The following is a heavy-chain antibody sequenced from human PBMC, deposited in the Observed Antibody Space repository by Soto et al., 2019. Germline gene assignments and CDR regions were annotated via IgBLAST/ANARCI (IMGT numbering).Heavy chain of an antibody. V-gene: IGHV1-69*01. CDR3: ARSHGSSTSLEIYYYYYYGMDV. D-gene: IGHD2-2*01. CDR2: IIPIPGTA. Sequence: QVQLVQSGAEVKKPGSSVKVSCKGSGGTFSSYAFSWVRQAPGQGLEWMGGIIPIPGTANYAQKFQGRVTITADESTSTAYMELSSPRSEDTAVYYCARSHGSSTSLEIYYYYYYGMDVWGLGTTVTVSS. J-gene: IGHJ6*02. CDR1: GGTFSSYA.